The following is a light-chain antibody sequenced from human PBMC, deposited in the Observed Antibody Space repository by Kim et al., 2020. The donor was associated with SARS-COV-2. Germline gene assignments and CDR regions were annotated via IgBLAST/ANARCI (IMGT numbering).Light chain of an antibody. J-gene: IGKJ1*01. CDR3: QQYNDWWT. V-gene: IGKV3-15*01. Sequence: SVSPGERATLPCRASQSVSSNLAWYQQKLGQAPRLLIYDASTRATGIPDRFSGSGSGTEFTLTISSLQSEDFAVYYCQQYNDWWTFGQGTKVDIK. CDR1: QSVSSN. CDR2: DAS.